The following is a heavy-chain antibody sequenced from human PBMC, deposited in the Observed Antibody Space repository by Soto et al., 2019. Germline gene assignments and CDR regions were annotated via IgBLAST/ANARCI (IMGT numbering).Heavy chain of an antibody. V-gene: IGHV1-58*01. CDR2: IVVGSGNT. CDR1: GFTFTSSA. J-gene: IGHJ4*02. CDR3: ATAHYDILTGYGY. D-gene: IGHD3-9*01. Sequence: SVKVSCKASGFTFTSSAVQWVRQARGQRLEWIGWIVVGSGNTNYAQKFQERVTMTEDTSTDTACMELSSLRSEDTAVYYCATAHYDILTGYGYWGQGTLVTVSS.